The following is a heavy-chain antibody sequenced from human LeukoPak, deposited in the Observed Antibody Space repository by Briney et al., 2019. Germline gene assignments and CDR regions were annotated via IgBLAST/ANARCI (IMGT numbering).Heavy chain of an antibody. V-gene: IGHV4-59*08. Sequence: SETLSLTCTVSGGSISSYYWSWIRQPPGKGLEWIGYIYYSGSTNYNPSLKSRVTISVDTSKNQFSLKLSSVTAADTAVYYCARQMVRGVVRWFDPWGQGALVTVSS. J-gene: IGHJ5*02. CDR2: IYYSGST. CDR3: ARQMVRGVVRWFDP. D-gene: IGHD3-10*01. CDR1: GGSISSYY.